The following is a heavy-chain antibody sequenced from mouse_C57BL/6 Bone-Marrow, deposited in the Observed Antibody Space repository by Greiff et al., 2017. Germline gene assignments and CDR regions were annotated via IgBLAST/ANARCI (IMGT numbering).Heavy chain of an antibody. Sequence: QVQLKQPGAELVKPGASVKVSCKASGYNFTSYWMHWVKQRPGHGLEWIGRIHPSDSDTNYTQKFKGKATLTVDKSSSTAYMQLSSLTSEDPAVYYSAMQDYYCSGPYYLGSWGQGTTLTVSS. CDR1: GYNFTSYW. J-gene: IGHJ2*01. CDR3: AMQDYYCSGPYYLGS. D-gene: IGHD1-1*01. V-gene: IGHV1-74*01. CDR2: IHPSDSDT.